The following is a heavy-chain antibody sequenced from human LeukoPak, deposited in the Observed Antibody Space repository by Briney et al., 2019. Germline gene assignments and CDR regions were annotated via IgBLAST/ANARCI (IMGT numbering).Heavy chain of an antibody. CDR3: AREYDFWSGGLFDY. CDR2: ISSSSSTI. D-gene: IGHD3-3*01. V-gene: IGHV3-48*01. CDR1: GFTFSSYS. Sequence: GGSLRLSCAASGFTFSSYSMNWVRQAPGKGLEWVSYISSSSSTIYYADSVKGRVTISRDNAKSSLYLQMNSLRAEDTAVYYCAREYDFWSGGLFDYWGQGTLVTVSS. J-gene: IGHJ4*02.